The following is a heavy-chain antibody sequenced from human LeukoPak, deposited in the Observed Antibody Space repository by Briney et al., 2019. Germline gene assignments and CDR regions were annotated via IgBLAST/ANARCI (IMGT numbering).Heavy chain of an antibody. CDR2: ISSSSSYI. Sequence: GGSLRLSCAASGCTFSSYSMNWVRQAPGKGLEWVSSISSSSSYIYYADSVKGRFTISRDNAKNSLYLQMDSLRAEDTAVYYCARESLYCSSTSCYKANPDYWGQGTLVTVSS. D-gene: IGHD2-2*01. CDR1: GCTFSSYS. J-gene: IGHJ4*02. V-gene: IGHV3-21*01. CDR3: ARESLYCSSTSCYKANPDY.